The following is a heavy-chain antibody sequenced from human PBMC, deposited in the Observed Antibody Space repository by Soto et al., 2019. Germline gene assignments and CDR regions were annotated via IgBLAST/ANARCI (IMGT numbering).Heavy chain of an antibody. CDR1: GFTFSSYG. CDR2: ISGSGDST. CDR3: AIDIELGSNRNSRRGVFDH. D-gene: IGHD1-7*01. Sequence: GSLRLSCAASGFTFSSYGMSWVRQAPGKGLEWVSSISGSGDSTYYADSVKGRFTISRDNSKNTLYMQMNSLRAEDTAVYYCAIDIELGSNRNSRRGVFDHWGQGTLVTVSS. J-gene: IGHJ4*02. V-gene: IGHV3-23*01.